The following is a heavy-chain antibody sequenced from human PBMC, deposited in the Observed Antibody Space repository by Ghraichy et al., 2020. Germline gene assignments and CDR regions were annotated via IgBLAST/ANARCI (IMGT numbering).Heavy chain of an antibody. D-gene: IGHD3-10*01. V-gene: IGHV4-30-4*07. CDR3: ARGRVVRGILYYFDH. J-gene: IGHJ4*02. CDR1: GASINSGGYS. Sequence: SETLSLTCAVSGASINSGGYSWSWIRQPPGKGLEWIGHVYNTGNTYYTPSLRGRVTISPDTSKNQVSLSLKSVTAADTAMYFCARGRVVRGILYYFDHWGLGTLVPVSS. CDR2: VYNTGNT.